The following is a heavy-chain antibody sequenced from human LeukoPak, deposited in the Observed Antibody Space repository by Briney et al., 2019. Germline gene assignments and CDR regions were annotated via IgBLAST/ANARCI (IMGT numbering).Heavy chain of an antibody. D-gene: IGHD3-22*01. V-gene: IGHV3-30*18. CDR1: GFTFSLFG. CDR2: TSYDGGEK. J-gene: IGHJ6*02. Sequence: PGGSLRLSCAASGFTFSLFGMHWVRQAPGKGLEWLAVTSYDGGEKYYADSVKGRFTISRDNSKNTLYLQMNSLRAEDTAVYYCAKSSGFYESSGSDWGYGMDVWGQGTLVTVSS. CDR3: AKSSGFYESSGSDWGYGMDV.